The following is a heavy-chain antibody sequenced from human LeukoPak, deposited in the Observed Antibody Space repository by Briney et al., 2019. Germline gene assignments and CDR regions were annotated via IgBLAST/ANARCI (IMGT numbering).Heavy chain of an antibody. CDR1: GGSISGYY. CDR2: IYYSGST. D-gene: IGHD3-10*01. CDR3: ARTTNYGGPNSFDI. Sequence: SETLSLTCTVSGGSISGYYWSWIRQPPGKGLEWIGYIYYSGSTNYNPSLKSRVTVSVDTSKNQFSLKLSSVTAADTAVYYCARTTNYGGPNSFDIWGQGTMVTVSS. J-gene: IGHJ3*02. V-gene: IGHV4-59*01.